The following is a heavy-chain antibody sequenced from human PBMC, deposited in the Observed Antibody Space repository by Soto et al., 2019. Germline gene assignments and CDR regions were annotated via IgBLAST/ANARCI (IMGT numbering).Heavy chain of an antibody. Sequence: PSVTLSFTCAVSGGSIRSGGYSWSWILQPPGKGLEWIVYIYHSGITYYNPSLKSRVTISVDRSKNQFSLKLSSVTAADTAVYYCASLSTHWYFDLWGRGTLVTVSS. D-gene: IGHD2-15*01. CDR1: GGSIRSGGYS. V-gene: IGHV4-30-2*01. J-gene: IGHJ2*01. CDR3: ASLSTHWYFDL. CDR2: IYHSGIT.